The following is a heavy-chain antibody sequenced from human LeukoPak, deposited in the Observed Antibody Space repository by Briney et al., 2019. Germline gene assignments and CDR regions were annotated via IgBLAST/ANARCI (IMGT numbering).Heavy chain of an antibody. CDR2: VDRDDNK. CDR3: ARTRTFYYGSGSYGHHSDY. CDR1: GFSLSTSGMR. D-gene: IGHD3-10*01. V-gene: IGHV2-70*01. Sequence: SGPALVKPTQTLTLTCSFSGFSLSTSGMRVSWIRQPPGKALEWLALVDRDDNKYYSTSLKTRLTISKDTSKNQVVLTMTNMDPVDTATYYCARTRTFYYGSGSYGHHSDYWGQGTLVTVSS. J-gene: IGHJ4*02.